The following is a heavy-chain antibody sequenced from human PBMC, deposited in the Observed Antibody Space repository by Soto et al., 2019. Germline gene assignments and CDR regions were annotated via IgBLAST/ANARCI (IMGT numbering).Heavy chain of an antibody. CDR2: ISSSSSTI. CDR3: ARDSPMVVAATYYYYYGMDV. V-gene: IGHV3-48*02. J-gene: IGHJ6*02. CDR1: GFTFSSYS. D-gene: IGHD2-15*01. Sequence: GGSLRLSCAASGFTFSSYSMNWVRQAPGKGLEWVSYISSSSSTIYYADSVKGRFTISRDNAKNSLYLQMNSLRDEDTAVYYCARDSPMVVAATYYYYYGMDVWGQGTTVTVSS.